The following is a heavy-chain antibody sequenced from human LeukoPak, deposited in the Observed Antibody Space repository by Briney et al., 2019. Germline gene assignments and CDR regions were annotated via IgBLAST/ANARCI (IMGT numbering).Heavy chain of an antibody. D-gene: IGHD2-21*02. V-gene: IGHV4-59*01. CDR3: ARSLCGGDCYLGY. CDR2: IYYSGST. CDR1: GGSISSYY. Sequence: SETLSLTXTVSGGSISSYYWSWIRQPPGKGLEWIGYIYYSGSTNYNPSLKSRVTISVDTSKNQFSLKLSSVTAADTAVYYCARSLCGGDCYLGYWGQGTLVTVSS. J-gene: IGHJ4*02.